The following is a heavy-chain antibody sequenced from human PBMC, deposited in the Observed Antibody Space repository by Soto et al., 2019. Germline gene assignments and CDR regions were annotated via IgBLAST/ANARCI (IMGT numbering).Heavy chain of an antibody. Sequence: QVQLVQSGAEVKKPGASVKVSCKASGYTFTSYYMHWVRQAPGQGLEWMGIINPSGGSTSYAQKFQGRVTMTSDTSTSTVYMELSSLRSEDTAVYYCARDQGCSGGSCYPDYWVQGTLVTVSS. J-gene: IGHJ4*02. D-gene: IGHD2-15*01. CDR3: ARDQGCSGGSCYPDY. V-gene: IGHV1-46*01. CDR1: GYTFTSYY. CDR2: INPSGGST.